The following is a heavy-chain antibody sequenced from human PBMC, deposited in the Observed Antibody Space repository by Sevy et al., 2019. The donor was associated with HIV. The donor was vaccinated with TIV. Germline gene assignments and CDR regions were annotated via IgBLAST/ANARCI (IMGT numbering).Heavy chain of an antibody. Sequence: ASVKVSCKASGYTFTSYGISWVRQAPGQGLEWMGWISAYNGNTNYAQKLQGRVTMTTDTSTSTAYMELRSLRSDDTAVYYCARWARGYYYYYGMDVWGQGTTVTVSS. J-gene: IGHJ6*02. CDR1: GYTFTSYG. CDR3: ARWARGYYYYYGMDV. CDR2: ISAYNGNT. D-gene: IGHD1-26*01. V-gene: IGHV1-18*01.